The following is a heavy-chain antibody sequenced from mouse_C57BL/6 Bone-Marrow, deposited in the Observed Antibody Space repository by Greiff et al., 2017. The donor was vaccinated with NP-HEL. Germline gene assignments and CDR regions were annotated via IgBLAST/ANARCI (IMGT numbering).Heavy chain of an antibody. Sequence: QVQLQQSGAELAKPGASVKLSCKAPGYTFPSYWMHWLKQRPGQGLEWIGYINPSSGYTKYNQKFKDKATLTADKSSSTAYMQLSSLTYEDSAVYYCARRRDFYGNFFAYWGQGTLVTVSA. V-gene: IGHV1-7*01. CDR3: ARRRDFYGNFFAY. CDR1: GYTFPSYW. CDR2: INPSSGYT. D-gene: IGHD2-1*01. J-gene: IGHJ3*01.